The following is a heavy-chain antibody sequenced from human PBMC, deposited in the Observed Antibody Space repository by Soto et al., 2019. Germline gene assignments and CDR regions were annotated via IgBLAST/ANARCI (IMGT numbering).Heavy chain of an antibody. Sequence: GESLKISCKGSGYSFTSYRIRWVRQMPGKGLEWMGIIYPGDSDTRYSPSFQGQVTISADKSISTAYLQWSSLKASDTAMYYCARLPYYDSSGYSSDNGPNYYYYYGMVV. J-gene: IGHJ6*01. CDR3: ARLPYYDSSGYSSDNGPNYYYYYGMVV. V-gene: IGHV5-51*01. CDR2: IYPGDSDT. D-gene: IGHD3-22*01. CDR1: GYSFTSYR.